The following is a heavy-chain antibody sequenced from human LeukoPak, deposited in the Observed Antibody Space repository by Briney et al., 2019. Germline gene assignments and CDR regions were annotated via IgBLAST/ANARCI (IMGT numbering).Heavy chain of an antibody. CDR2: ISYDGSNE. CDR3: ARRQWGDNYGFWSGYFTK. D-gene: IGHD3-3*01. Sequence: PGGSLRLSCAASGFTFSSYGMFWVRQAPGKGLQWIASISYDGSNEHYADSVKGRFTISRDNSKSTLYLQMNSLRPEDTAVYYCARRQWGDNYGFWSGYFTKWGQGSLVTVSS. J-gene: IGHJ4*02. V-gene: IGHV3-30-3*01. CDR1: GFTFSSYG.